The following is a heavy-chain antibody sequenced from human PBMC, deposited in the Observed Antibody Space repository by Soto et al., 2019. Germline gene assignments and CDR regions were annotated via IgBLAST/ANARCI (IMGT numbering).Heavy chain of an antibody. CDR2: IYYSGST. D-gene: IGHD1-26*01. V-gene: IGHV4-31*03. CDR3: ARRYGSAIDY. Sequence: SETLSLPCTVSGGSISSGGYYWSWIRQHPGKGLEWIGYIYYSGSTYYNPSLKSRVTISVDTSKNQFSLKLSSVTAADTAVYYCARRYGSAIDYWGQGTLVTVSS. CDR1: GGSISSGGYY. J-gene: IGHJ4*02.